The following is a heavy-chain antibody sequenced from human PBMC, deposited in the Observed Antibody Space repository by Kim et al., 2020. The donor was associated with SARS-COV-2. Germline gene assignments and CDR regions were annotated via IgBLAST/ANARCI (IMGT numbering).Heavy chain of an antibody. D-gene: IGHD3-22*01. CDR2: IYYSGST. CDR3: ARVRRNSSGHYYFDY. Sequence: SETLSLTCTVSGGSISRGGYFWTWIRQHPGKGLEWIGYIYYSGSTFYNPSLKSRVTLSVDTSKSQFSLKLSSVTAADTAVYYCARVRRNSSGHYYFDYWGQGTLVTVSS. V-gene: IGHV4-31*03. CDR1: GGSISRGGYF. J-gene: IGHJ4*02.